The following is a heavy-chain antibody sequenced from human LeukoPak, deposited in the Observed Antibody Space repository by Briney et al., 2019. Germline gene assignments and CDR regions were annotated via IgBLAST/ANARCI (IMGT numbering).Heavy chain of an antibody. J-gene: IGHJ4*02. CDR2: INHSGST. CDR1: GGSFSDYY. Sequence: PSETLSLTCAVYGGSFSDYYWTWIRQPPGRGLEWIGEINHSGSTNYNPSLKSRVTVSVDTSKNQFSLKLTSVTAADTAVYYCVRFGGYDHAWETATSWIDYWGQGTLVTVSS. CDR3: VRFGGYDHAWETATSWIDY. V-gene: IGHV4-34*01. D-gene: IGHD3-16*01.